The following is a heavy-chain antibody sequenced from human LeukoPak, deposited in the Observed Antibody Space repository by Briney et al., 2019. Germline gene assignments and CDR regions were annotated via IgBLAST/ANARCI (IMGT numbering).Heavy chain of an antibody. V-gene: IGHV1-2*02. Sequence: ASVKVSCKASGYTFTGYYMHWVRQAPGQGLEWMGWINPNSGGTNYAQKFQGRVTMTRDTSISTAYMELSRLRSDDTAVYYCARDVGDSSPTFDYWGQGTLVTVSS. CDR2: INPNSGGT. CDR1: GYTFTGYY. D-gene: IGHD6-13*01. J-gene: IGHJ4*02. CDR3: ARDVGDSSPTFDY.